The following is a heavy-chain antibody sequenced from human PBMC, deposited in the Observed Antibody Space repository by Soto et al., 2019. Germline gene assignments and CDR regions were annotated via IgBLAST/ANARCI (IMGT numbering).Heavy chain of an antibody. CDR1: GGSISSYY. CDR3: ARGNGDYGDYDFYYYYYMDV. V-gene: IGHV4-59*01. Sequence: QVQLQESGPGLVKPSETLSLTCTASGGSISSYYWSWIRQPPGKGLEWIGYIYYSGSTNYNPSLKSRVTISVDTSKIQFSLKLSSVTAADTAVYYCARGNGDYGDYDFYYYYYMDVWGKGTTVTVSS. J-gene: IGHJ6*03. CDR2: IYYSGST. D-gene: IGHD4-17*01.